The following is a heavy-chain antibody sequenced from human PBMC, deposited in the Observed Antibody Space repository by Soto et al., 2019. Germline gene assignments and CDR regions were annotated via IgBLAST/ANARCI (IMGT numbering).Heavy chain of an antibody. CDR3: ARARQPLPRYCSSNRCYRGYYYYGMDV. V-gene: IGHV1-46*01. CDR1: GYTFTSYY. CDR2: INPSGGST. Sequence: ASVKVSCKTSGYTFTSYYMHWVRQAPGQGLEWMGIINPSGGSTSYAQKFQGRVTMTRDTSTSTVYMELSSLRSEDTAVYYCARARQPLPRYCSSNRCYRGYYYYGMDVRGQGTKVTVSS. D-gene: IGHD2-2*02. J-gene: IGHJ6*02.